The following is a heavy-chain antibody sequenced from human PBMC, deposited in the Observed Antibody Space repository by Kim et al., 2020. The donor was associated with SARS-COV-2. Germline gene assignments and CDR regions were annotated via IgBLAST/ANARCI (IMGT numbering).Heavy chain of an antibody. CDR3: ARGVSGTTVVTLWLGYYYFSGLYV. CDR2: INHSGST. J-gene: IGHJ6*02. CDR1: GGSFSGYY. Sequence: SETLSLTCAVYGGSFSGYYWSWIRQPPGKGLEWIGEINHSGSTNYNPSLKSRVTISVDTSTNQFSLKLSPVTAADTAVYYCARGVSGTTVVTLWLGYYYFSGLYVWGQGTTVTVS. D-gene: IGHD4-17*01. V-gene: IGHV4-34*01.